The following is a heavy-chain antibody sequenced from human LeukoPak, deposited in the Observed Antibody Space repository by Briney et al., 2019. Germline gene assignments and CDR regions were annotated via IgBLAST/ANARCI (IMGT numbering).Heavy chain of an antibody. J-gene: IGHJ4*02. Sequence: GGSLRLSCAASGFTFSSYGMHWVRQAPGKGLEWVAFIRYDGSNKYYADSVKGRFTISRDNSKNTLYLQMNSLRAEDTAVYYCAKDRRRKYYYGSGSWENWGQGTLVTVSS. D-gene: IGHD3-10*01. CDR1: GFTFSSYG. CDR3: AKDRRRKYYYGSGSWEN. V-gene: IGHV3-30*02. CDR2: IRYDGSNK.